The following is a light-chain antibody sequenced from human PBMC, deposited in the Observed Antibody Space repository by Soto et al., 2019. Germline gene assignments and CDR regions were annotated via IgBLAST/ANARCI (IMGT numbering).Light chain of an antibody. V-gene: IGKV1-39*01. Sequence: DIQMTQSPSSLSASVGDRVTITCRASQGISANLNWYQQKPGQALKVLIYTASSLQSGVSSRFSGSGSGTDFTLTIRSLQPEDFATYYCQQSYDTLWTFGQGTKLEV. CDR3: QQSYDTLWT. CDR2: TAS. CDR1: QGISAN. J-gene: IGKJ1*01.